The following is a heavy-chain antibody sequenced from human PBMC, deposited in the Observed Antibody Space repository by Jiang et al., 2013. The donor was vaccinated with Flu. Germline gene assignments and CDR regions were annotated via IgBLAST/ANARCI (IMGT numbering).Heavy chain of an antibody. CDR3: ARVDSRGFVDIHYYYSGMDV. Sequence: VQLLESGGGVVQPGRSLRLSCAASGFTFSRYGMHWVRQAPGKGLEWVAVIWYDGSNKNYADSVKGRFTISRDNSKNTLYLEMNSLRAEDTAVYYCARVDSRGFVDIHYYYSGMDVWGQGTTVTVSS. CDR1: GFTFSRYG. D-gene: IGHD3-22*01. V-gene: IGHV3-33*08. CDR2: IWYDGSNK. J-gene: IGHJ6*02.